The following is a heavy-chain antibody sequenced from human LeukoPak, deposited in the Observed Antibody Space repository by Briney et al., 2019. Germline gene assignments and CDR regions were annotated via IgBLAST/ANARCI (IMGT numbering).Heavy chain of an antibody. Sequence: GGSLRLSCAASGFTFSSYGMNWVRQAPGKGLEWVAFIRFDGRDKYYADSVKGRFTISRDNSENTVDLQMNSLRIEDTAVYYCAKDRYSTSSTFTINPFDYWGQGTLVTVSS. J-gene: IGHJ4*02. V-gene: IGHV3-30*02. CDR2: IRFDGRDK. CDR3: AKDRYSTSSTFTINPFDY. D-gene: IGHD6-13*01. CDR1: GFTFSSYG.